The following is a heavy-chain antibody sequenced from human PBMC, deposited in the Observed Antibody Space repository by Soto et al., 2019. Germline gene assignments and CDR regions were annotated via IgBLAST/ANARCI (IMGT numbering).Heavy chain of an antibody. CDR1: GGSISNSGYY. Sequence: QVQLQESGPGLVKPSQTLSLTCTVSGGSISNSGYYWNWIRQHPGKGLEWIGYIYYSESTYYNPSLKTRLTISIDTSRNQFSLKLNSVTAADTAVYYCARDDGSGSWYYFDYWGQGTLVTVSS. V-gene: IGHV4-31*03. CDR2: IYYSEST. D-gene: IGHD3-10*01. J-gene: IGHJ4*02. CDR3: ARDDGSGSWYYFDY.